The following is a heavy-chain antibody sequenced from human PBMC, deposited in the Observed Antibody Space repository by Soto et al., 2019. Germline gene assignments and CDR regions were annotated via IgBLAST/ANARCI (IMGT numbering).Heavy chain of an antibody. CDR1: AFTLSSYW. D-gene: IGHD3-22*01. V-gene: IGHV3-7*01. J-gene: IGHJ3*02. CDR2: IKPDGSEK. CDR3: ARDYEFGFDI. Sequence: EVQLVESGGGLVQPGGSLRLSCEASAFTLSSYWMSWVRQAPGKGLEWVANIKPDGSEKYYVDSVKGLFTISRDNTKNSLYLQMSTLRPEDTAIYYCARDYEFGFDIWGQGTLVTVSS.